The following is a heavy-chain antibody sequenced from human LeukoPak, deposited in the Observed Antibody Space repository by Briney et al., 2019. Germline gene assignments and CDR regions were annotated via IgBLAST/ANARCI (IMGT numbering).Heavy chain of an antibody. D-gene: IGHD3-3*01. J-gene: IGHJ4*02. CDR1: GFTFSRYA. V-gene: IGHV3-23*01. Sequence: PGGYLRLSCAASGFTFSRYALNWARQAPGKGLEWVSTVSVSGGSTYYADSVKGPFTISRDNSENTLYLQMNSLRAEDTAVYYCAKDVKAGSGDYYFDYWGQGTLVTVSS. CDR2: VSVSGGST. CDR3: AKDVKAGSGDYYFDY.